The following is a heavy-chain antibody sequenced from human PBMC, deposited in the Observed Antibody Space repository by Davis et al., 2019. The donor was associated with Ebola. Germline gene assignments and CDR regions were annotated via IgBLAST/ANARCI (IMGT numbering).Heavy chain of an antibody. V-gene: IGHV4-34*01. CDR3: ASATRDIVVVPATYYFDY. Sequence: PSETLSLTCAVYGGSFSGYYWSWIRQPPGKGLEWIGEINHSGSTNYNPSLKSRVTISVDKSKNQFSLKLSSVTAADTAVYYCASATRDIVVVPATYYFDYWGQGTLVTVSS. CDR2: INHSGST. J-gene: IGHJ4*02. CDR1: GGSFSGYY. D-gene: IGHD2-2*01.